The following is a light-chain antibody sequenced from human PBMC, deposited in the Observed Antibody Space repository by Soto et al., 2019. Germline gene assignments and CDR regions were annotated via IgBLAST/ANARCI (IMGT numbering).Light chain of an antibody. Sequence: IQMTQSPSTLSASVGDRVIITCRASQSISDYLAWYQQKPGKAPKLLIYDASNLESGVPSTFSGSGSGTEFTLTISSLQPDDFATYYCQQYYTYWHMFGQGTKVGIK. CDR2: DAS. CDR1: QSISDY. CDR3: QQYYTYWHM. V-gene: IGKV1-5*01. J-gene: IGKJ1*01.